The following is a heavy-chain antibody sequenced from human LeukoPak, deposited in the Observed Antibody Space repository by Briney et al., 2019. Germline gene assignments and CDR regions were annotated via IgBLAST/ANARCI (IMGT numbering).Heavy chain of an antibody. V-gene: IGHV4-59*11. CDR1: GGSISSHY. J-gene: IGHJ4*02. D-gene: IGHD4-23*01. CDR2: IYYSGST. CDR3: ARGDYGGNSGHFDY. Sequence: SETLSLTCTVSGGSISSHYWSWIRQPPGKGLEWIGYIYYSGSTNYNPFLKSRVTISVDTSKNQFSLKLSSVTAADTAVYYCARGDYGGNSGHFDYWGQGTLVTVSS.